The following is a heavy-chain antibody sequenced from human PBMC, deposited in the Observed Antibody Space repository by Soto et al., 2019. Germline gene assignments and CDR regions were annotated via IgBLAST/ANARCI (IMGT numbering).Heavy chain of an antibody. V-gene: IGHV1-18*01. CDR1: GYTFTSYG. D-gene: IGHD6-19*01. Sequence: GASVKVSCKASGYTFTSYGISWVRQAPGQGLEWMGWISAYNGNTNYAQKLQGRVTMTTDTSTSTAYMELRSLRSDDTAVYYCARVEQWLVSYYYGMDVWGQGTTVTVSS. CDR2: ISAYNGNT. J-gene: IGHJ6*02. CDR3: ARVEQWLVSYYYGMDV.